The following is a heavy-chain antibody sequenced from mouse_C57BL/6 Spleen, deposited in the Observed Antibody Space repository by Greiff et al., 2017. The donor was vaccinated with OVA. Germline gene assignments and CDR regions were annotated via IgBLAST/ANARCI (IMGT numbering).Heavy chain of an antibody. CDR3: ARGGYDYDWYFDV. D-gene: IGHD2-4*01. J-gene: IGHJ1*03. V-gene: IGHV5-17*01. CDR1: GFTFSDYG. CDR2: ISSGSSTI. Sequence: EVKVVESGGGLVKPGGSLKLSCAASGFTFSDYGMHWVRQAPEKGLEWVAYISSGSSTIYYADTVKGRFTISRDNAKNTLFLQMTSLRSEDTAMYYCARGGYDYDWYFDVWGTGTTVTVSS.